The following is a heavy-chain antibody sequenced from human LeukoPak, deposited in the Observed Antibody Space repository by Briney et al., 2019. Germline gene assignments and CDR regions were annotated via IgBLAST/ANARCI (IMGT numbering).Heavy chain of an antibody. V-gene: IGHV1-18*04. CDR2: IGAYNGNT. D-gene: IGHD3-10*01. CDR3: ARVLWFDQNDAFDI. CDR1: GYTFTNYG. J-gene: IGHJ3*02. Sequence: ASVKVSCKASGYTFTNYGISWVRQAPGQGLERMGWIGAYNGNTNYAQKLQGRVTMTTDTSTSTAYMELRSLRSDDTAVYYCARVLWFDQNDAFDIWGQGTMVTVSS.